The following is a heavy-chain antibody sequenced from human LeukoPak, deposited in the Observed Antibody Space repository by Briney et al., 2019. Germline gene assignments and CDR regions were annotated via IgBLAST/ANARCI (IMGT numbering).Heavy chain of an antibody. J-gene: IGHJ6*02. V-gene: IGHV3-30*04. Sequence: AGRSLRLSCAASGFTFSSYAMHWVRQAPGKGLEWVAVISYDGSNKYYADSVKGRFTISRDNSKNTLYLQMNSLRAEDTAVYYCAREKDYGDYSPDYYYGMDVWGQGTTATVSS. CDR2: ISYDGSNK. CDR3: AREKDYGDYSPDYYYGMDV. D-gene: IGHD4-17*01. CDR1: GFTFSSYA.